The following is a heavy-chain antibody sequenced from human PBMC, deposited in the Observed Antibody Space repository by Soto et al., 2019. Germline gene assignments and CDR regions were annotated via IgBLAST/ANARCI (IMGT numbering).Heavy chain of an antibody. J-gene: IGHJ5*02. CDR1: GGSISSYY. Sequence: PSETLSLTCTVSGGSISSYYWSWIRQPPGKGLEWIGYIYYSGSTNYNPSLKSRVTISVDTSKNQFSLKLSSVTAADTAVYYCARDVGYCSSTSCYPWFDPWGQGTLVTVS. CDR3: ARDVGYCSSTSCYPWFDP. CDR2: IYYSGST. V-gene: IGHV4-59*01. D-gene: IGHD2-2*01.